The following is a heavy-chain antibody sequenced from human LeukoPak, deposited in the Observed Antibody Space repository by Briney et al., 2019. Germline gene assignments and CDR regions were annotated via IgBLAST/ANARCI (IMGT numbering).Heavy chain of an antibody. CDR3: ARDGRIVGATGCPLLWGYYYYMDV. CDR1: GGTFSSYA. Sequence: SVKVSCKASGGTFSSYAISWVRQAPGQGLEWMGGIIPIFGTANYAQKFQGRVTITTDESTSTAYMELSSLRSEDTAVYYCARDGRIVGATGCPLLWGYYYYMDVWGKGTTVTVSS. V-gene: IGHV1-69*05. CDR2: IIPIFGTA. J-gene: IGHJ6*03. D-gene: IGHD1-26*01.